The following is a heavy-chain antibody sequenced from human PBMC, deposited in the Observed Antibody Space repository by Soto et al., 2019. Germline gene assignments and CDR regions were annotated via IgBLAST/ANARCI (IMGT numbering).Heavy chain of an antibody. Sequence: GGSLRLSCEGSGFKFNTYGMHWVRQTPGKGLEWVAVIWYGGIKRHYADSVKGRFTISRDNSKNTLYLQMNSLRAEDTAVYYCAKALTPYSSSWYEQDYYYYGMDVWGQGTTVTVSS. D-gene: IGHD6-13*01. CDR1: GFKFNTYG. CDR2: IWYGGIKR. J-gene: IGHJ6*02. V-gene: IGHV3-33*06. CDR3: AKALTPYSSSWYEQDYYYYGMDV.